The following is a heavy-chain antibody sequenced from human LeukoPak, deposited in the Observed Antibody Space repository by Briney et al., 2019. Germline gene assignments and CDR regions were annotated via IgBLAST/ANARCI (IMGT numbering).Heavy chain of an antibody. J-gene: IGHJ4*02. V-gene: IGHV3-21*04. CDR1: GFTFSSYS. CDR3: AKVLWFGEYYFDY. CDR2: ISSSSSYI. D-gene: IGHD3-10*01. Sequence: GGSLRLSCAASGFTFSSYSMNWVRQAPGKGLEWVSSISSSSSYIYYADSVKGQFTISRDNAKNSLYLQMNSLRAEDTAVCYCAKVLWFGEYYFDYWGQGTLVTVSS.